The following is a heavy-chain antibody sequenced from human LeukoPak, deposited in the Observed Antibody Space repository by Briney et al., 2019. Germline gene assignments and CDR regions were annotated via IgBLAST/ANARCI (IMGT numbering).Heavy chain of an antibody. J-gene: IGHJ4*02. CDR2: FSSSGGNT. CDR1: GFTFTYA. Sequence: GGSLRLSCATSGFTFTYAMSWVRQTPGKGLEWVSAFSSSGGNTHYAHSVRGRFTISRDNSNNTLYLRMNSLRAEDTAVYYCAKHSTTVTTSFDYWGQGTLVTVSS. D-gene: IGHD4-11*01. V-gene: IGHV3-23*01. CDR3: AKHSTTVTTSFDY.